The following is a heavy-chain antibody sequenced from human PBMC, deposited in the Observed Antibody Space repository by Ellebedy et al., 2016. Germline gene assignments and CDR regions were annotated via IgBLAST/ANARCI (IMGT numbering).Heavy chain of an antibody. CDR3: ARDLWFGPYDAFDI. D-gene: IGHD3-10*01. CDR2: IYTSGST. CDR1: GGSISSYY. Sequence: GSLRLSXTVSGGSISSYYWSWIRQPAGKGLEWIGRIYTSGSTNYNPSLKSRVTMSVDTSKNQFSLKLSSVTAADTAVYYCARDLWFGPYDAFDIWGQGTMVTVSS. J-gene: IGHJ3*02. V-gene: IGHV4-4*07.